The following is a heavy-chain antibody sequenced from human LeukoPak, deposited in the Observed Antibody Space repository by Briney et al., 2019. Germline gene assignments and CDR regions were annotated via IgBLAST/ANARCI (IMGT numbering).Heavy chain of an antibody. CDR3: ARRLHSSNYYVAFNI. V-gene: IGHV1-8*03. Sequence: ASVKVSCKASGYTFTSYDINWVRQATGQGLEWMGWMNPNSGNTGYAQKFQGRVTITRNTSMSTAYMELSSLKSDDTAVYYCARRLHSSNYYVAFNIWGQGTMVTVSS. CDR1: GYTFTSYD. CDR2: MNPNSGNT. D-gene: IGHD6-13*01. J-gene: IGHJ3*02.